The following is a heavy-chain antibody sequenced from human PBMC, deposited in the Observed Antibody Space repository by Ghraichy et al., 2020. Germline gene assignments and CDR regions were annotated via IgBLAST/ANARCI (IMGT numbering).Heavy chain of an antibody. CDR1: GFTFKNYG. V-gene: IGHV3-30*02. CDR3: AKGTNNYDREGFDY. J-gene: IGHJ4*02. D-gene: IGHD3-22*01. Sequence: GESLRLSCAASGFTFKNYGMHWVRQAPGKGLEWVAFIRYNGNNEYYADSMKGRFTISRDNSKNTLYLQMNSLRVEDTAVYYCAKGTNNYDREGFDYWGQGTLVTVSS. CDR2: IRYNGNNE.